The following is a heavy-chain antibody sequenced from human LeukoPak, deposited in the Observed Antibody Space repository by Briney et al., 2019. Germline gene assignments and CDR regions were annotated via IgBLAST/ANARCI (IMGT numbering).Heavy chain of an antibody. CDR1: GFTFNTYA. D-gene: IGHD5-18*01. V-gene: IGHV3-23*01. CDR3: ASDTAMVIYYYYYIDV. CDR2: ISGSGGST. Sequence: GGSLRLSCAASGFTFNTYAIDWVRQAPGKGLEWVSAISGSGGSTYYADSVKGRFTISRDNSKNTLYLQMNGLRAEDTAVYYCASDTAMVIYYYYYIDVWGKGTTVTVSS. J-gene: IGHJ6*03.